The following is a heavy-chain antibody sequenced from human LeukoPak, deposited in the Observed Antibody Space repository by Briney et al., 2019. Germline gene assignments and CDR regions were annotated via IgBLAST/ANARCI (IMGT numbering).Heavy chain of an antibody. CDR3: AKDRCSNGIGCYYYYMDV. CDR2: IQYDGSNE. D-gene: IGHD2-8*01. Sequence: PGGSLRLSCAASGFTFSSYGMHWVRQAPGKGLEWVAYIQYDGSNEQYAHSVKGRFRISRDSSQNILYLQMSSLRAEDTAVYYCAKDRCSNGIGCYYYYMDVWGKGTTVTISS. V-gene: IGHV3-30*02. CDR1: GFTFSSYG. J-gene: IGHJ6*03.